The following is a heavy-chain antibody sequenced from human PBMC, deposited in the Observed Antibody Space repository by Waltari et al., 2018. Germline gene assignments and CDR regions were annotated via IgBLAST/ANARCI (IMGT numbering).Heavy chain of an antibody. D-gene: IGHD2-2*02. CDR1: GYTFTSYD. V-gene: IGHV1-8*01. J-gene: IGHJ5*02. CDR2: MNPNSGNT. CDR3: ARGARGSRHYCSSTSCYTWGPNWFDP. Sequence: ASVKVSCKASGYTFTSYDINWVRQATGQGLEWMGWMNPNSGNTGYAQKFQGRVTMTRNTSISTAYMELSSLRSEDTAVYYCARGARGSRHYCSSTSCYTWGPNWFDPWGQGTLVTVSS.